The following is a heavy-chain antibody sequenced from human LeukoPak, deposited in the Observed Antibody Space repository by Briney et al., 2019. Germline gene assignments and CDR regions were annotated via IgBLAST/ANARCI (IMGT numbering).Heavy chain of an antibody. J-gene: IGHJ4*02. CDR2: ISYDGSNK. CDR3: AKDRSRQYYDSSGYSSEPNYYFDY. CDR1: GFTFSSYG. Sequence: GGSLRLSCAASGFTFSSYGMHWVRQAPGKGLEWVAVISYDGSNKYYADSVRGRFTISRDNSKNTLYLQMNSLRAEDTAVYHCAKDRSRQYYDSSGYSSEPNYYFDYWGQGTLVTVSS. D-gene: IGHD3-22*01. V-gene: IGHV3-30*18.